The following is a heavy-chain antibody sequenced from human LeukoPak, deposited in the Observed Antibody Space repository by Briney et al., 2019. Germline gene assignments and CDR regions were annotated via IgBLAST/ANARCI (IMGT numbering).Heavy chain of an antibody. CDR3: ARRLFTYGYHYYAMDV. CDR2: INPNSGGT. V-gene: IGHV1-2*02. CDR1: GYTFTGYY. J-gene: IGHJ6*02. Sequence: ASVKVSCKASGYTFTGYYMHWVRQAPGQGLEWMGWINPNSGGTNYAQKFQGRVTMTRDTSISTAYMELSRLRSDDTAVYYCARRLFTYGYHYYAMDVWGQGTTVTVSS. D-gene: IGHD3-10*01.